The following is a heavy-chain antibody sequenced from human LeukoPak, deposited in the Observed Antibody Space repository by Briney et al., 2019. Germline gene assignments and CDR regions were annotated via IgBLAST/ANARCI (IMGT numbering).Heavy chain of an antibody. CDR3: THRITIFGVVIPLGY. J-gene: IGHJ4*02. CDR1: GFTFSNTW. CDR2: IKSKTDGGTT. D-gene: IGHD3-3*01. V-gene: IGHV3-15*01. Sequence: GGSLILSCAASGFTFSNTWMSWVRQAPGKGLEWVGRIKSKTDGGTTDYAAPVKGRFTISRDDSKNTLYLQMNSLKTEDTAVYYCTHRITIFGVVIPLGYWGQGTLVTVSS.